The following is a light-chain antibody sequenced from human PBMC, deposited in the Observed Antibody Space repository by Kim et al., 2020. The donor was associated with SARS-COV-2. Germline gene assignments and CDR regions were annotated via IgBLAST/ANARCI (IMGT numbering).Light chain of an antibody. CDR3: SSNTSTNTLV. Sequence: GAGNIVVDHNHGICQKQDQGRAPKFRIYYVTKRPTGVRIRFSGSKPGNATSLTNSGLQAEEEADYYCSSNTSTNTLVFGGGTQLTVL. CDR1: GNIVVDHNH. CDR2: YVT. J-gene: IGLJ2*01. V-gene: IGLV2-14*04.